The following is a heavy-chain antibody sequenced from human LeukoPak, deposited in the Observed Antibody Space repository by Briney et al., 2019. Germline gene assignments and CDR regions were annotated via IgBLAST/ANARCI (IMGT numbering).Heavy chain of an antibody. CDR2: ISGGGDAT. Sequence: GGSLRLSCAASTFIFSDYATTWVRQAPGKGLEGVSTISGGGDATYYAHSVKGRFAVSRDNSKKTLYLQLNSLRAEDTAVYYCTRDQRKYCSRTTCFVFDIWGQGTMVTVSS. J-gene: IGHJ3*02. CDR3: TRDQRKYCSRTTCFVFDI. D-gene: IGHD2-2*01. V-gene: IGHV3-23*01. CDR1: TFIFSDYA.